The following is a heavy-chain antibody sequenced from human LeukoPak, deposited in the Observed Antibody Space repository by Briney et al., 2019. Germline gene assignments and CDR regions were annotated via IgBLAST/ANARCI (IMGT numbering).Heavy chain of an antibody. J-gene: IGHJ6*03. CDR2: ISGSGGST. CDR1: GFTFSSYA. V-gene: IGHV3-23*01. D-gene: IGHD3-3*01. Sequence: GGSLRLSCAASGFTFSSYAMSWVRQAPGKGLEWVSAISGSGGSTYYADSVKGRFTISRDNSKNTLYLQMNNLRAEDTAVYYCAKAFKFGVIIPPTYYYYYMDVWGKGTTVTVSS. CDR3: AKAFKFGVIIPPTYYYYYMDV.